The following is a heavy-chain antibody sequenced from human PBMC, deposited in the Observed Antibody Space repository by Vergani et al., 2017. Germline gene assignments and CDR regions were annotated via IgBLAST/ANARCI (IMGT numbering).Heavy chain of an antibody. CDR2: ISGFSGDT. Sequence: QSQLVQSGAEVRKPGASLKVSCKSFNYTFRSFGITWVRQAPGQGLEWMGWISGFSGDTNYAQKFQDRVTMTTDTSTATAYMELRNLRSDDTAVYYCAXDFPWDYDIMTGPRGYFYAMDVWGQGTAVTVS. J-gene: IGHJ6*02. V-gene: IGHV1-18*01. D-gene: IGHD3-9*01. CDR1: NYTFRSFG. CDR3: AXDFPWDYDIMTGPRGYFYAMDV.